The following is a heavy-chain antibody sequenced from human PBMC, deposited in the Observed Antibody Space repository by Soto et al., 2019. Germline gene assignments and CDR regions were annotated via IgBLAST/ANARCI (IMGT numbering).Heavy chain of an antibody. D-gene: IGHD1-1*01. Sequence: GGSLRLSCAASGFTFSSYGMHWVRQAPGKGLVWVAIIWYDGSNKYYADSVKGRFTISRDNSKNTLYLQMNSLRAEDTAVYYCARGFGVQLDYYGMDVWGQGTTVTVSS. CDR2: IWYDGSNK. CDR1: GFTFSSYG. J-gene: IGHJ6*02. CDR3: ARGFGVQLDYYGMDV. V-gene: IGHV3-33*01.